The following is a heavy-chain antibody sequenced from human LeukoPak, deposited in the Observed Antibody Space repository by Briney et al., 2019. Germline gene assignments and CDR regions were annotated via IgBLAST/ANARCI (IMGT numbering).Heavy chain of an antibody. V-gene: IGHV3-48*01. Sequence: GGSLRLSCAASGFTFSAYSMNWVRQAPGKGLEWISYIGISSGNTKYADSVKGRFTISGDKAKNSLYLQMNSLRVEDTAVYYCARDYKYAFDNWGQGTLVTVSS. CDR1: GFTFSAYS. D-gene: IGHD5-24*01. CDR2: IGISSGNT. CDR3: ARDYKYAFDN. J-gene: IGHJ4*02.